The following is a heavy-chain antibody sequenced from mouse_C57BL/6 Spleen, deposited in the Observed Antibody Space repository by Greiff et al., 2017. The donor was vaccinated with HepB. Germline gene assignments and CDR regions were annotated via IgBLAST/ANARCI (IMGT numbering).Heavy chain of an antibody. Sequence: QVQLQQPGAELVMPGASVKLSCKASGYTFTSYWMHWVKQRPGQGLEWIGEIDPSDSYTNYNQKFKGKSTLTVDKSSSTAYMQLSSLTSEDSAVYDCAREGVYDGYSQGYWGQGTTLTVSS. D-gene: IGHD2-3*01. V-gene: IGHV1-69*01. J-gene: IGHJ2*01. CDR1: GYTFTSYW. CDR2: IDPSDSYT. CDR3: AREGVYDGYSQGY.